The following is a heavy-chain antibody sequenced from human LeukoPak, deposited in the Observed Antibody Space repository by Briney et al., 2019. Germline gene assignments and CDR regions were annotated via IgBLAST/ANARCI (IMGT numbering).Heavy chain of an antibody. Sequence: GGSLRLSCAASGFTFSNAWMSWVRQAPGKGLEWVGRIKSKTDGGTTDYAAPVKGRFTISRDDSKNTLYLQMNSLKTEDTAVYYCTTVTYSYGSLLFDYWGQGTLVTVSS. V-gene: IGHV3-15*01. CDR3: TTVTYSYGSLLFDY. J-gene: IGHJ4*02. CDR1: GFTFSNAW. CDR2: IKSKTDGGTT. D-gene: IGHD5-18*01.